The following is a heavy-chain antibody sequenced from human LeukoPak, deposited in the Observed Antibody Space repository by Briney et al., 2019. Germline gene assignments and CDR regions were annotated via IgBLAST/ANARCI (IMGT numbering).Heavy chain of an antibody. CDR3: ARDYPGDSFLWEDHFDF. Sequence: PGGSLRLSCAASGFTFINFALSWVRQAPGKGLEWVSSIGESGDDTDNADSVKGRFTIARDNSKNTLYIQMNNLRAEDTAVYYCARDYPGDSFLWEDHFDFWGQGSLVPVFS. J-gene: IGHJ4*02. V-gene: IGHV3-23*01. CDR2: IGESGDDT. CDR1: GFTFINFA. D-gene: IGHD1-1*01.